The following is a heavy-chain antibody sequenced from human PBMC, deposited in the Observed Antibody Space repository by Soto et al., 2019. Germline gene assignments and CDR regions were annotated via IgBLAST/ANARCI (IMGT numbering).Heavy chain of an antibody. D-gene: IGHD3-3*02. CDR1: GGSVSSGGNY. V-gene: IGHV4-61*08. J-gene: IGHJ5*02. Sequence: SETLSLTCTVSGGSVSSGGNYWSWILHPPGKGLESVGYIHYSGSTNYNPSLQSRVTISIDTSKNQFSLNLRSVTAADTAVYYCARALLGIRGNWFDPWGQGTLVTVSS. CDR3: ARALLGIRGNWFDP. CDR2: IHYSGST.